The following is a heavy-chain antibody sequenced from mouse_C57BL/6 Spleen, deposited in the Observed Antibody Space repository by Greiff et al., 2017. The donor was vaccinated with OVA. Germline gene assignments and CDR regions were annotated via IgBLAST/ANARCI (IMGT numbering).Heavy chain of an antibody. J-gene: IGHJ1*03. V-gene: IGHV2-6-1*01. D-gene: IGHD2-1*01. CDR2: IWSDGST. Sequence: QVQLKESGPGLVAPSQRLSITCTVSGFSLTSYGVHWVRQPPGKGLEWLVVIWSDGSTTYNSALKSRLSISKDNSKSQVFLKMNSLQTDDTAMYYCARHVGGNYYWYFDVWGTGTTVTVSS. CDR3: ARHVGGNYYWYFDV. CDR1: GFSLTSYG.